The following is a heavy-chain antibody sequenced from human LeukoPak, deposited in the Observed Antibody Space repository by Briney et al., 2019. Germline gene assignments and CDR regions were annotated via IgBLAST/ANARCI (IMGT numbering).Heavy chain of an antibody. CDR1: GFTFLTSW. Sequence: PGGSLRLSYAASGFTFLTSWMSWVRQAPGRGLEWVANIKEDGSEKYYVDSVKGRFTISRDNAKNSLYLQMNSLRAEDTAIYYCARVGTTYFFDYWGQGTLVTVSS. V-gene: IGHV3-7*03. CDR2: IKEDGSEK. D-gene: IGHD1-7*01. J-gene: IGHJ4*02. CDR3: ARVGTTYFFDY.